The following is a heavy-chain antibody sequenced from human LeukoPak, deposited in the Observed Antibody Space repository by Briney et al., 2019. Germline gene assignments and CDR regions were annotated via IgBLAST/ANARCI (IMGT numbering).Heavy chain of an antibody. V-gene: IGHV3-48*01. CDR3: ARDLPVAAADY. D-gene: IGHD6-13*01. J-gene: IGHJ4*02. Sequence: PGGSLRLSCAASGFTFSSYSLNWVCQAPGKGLEWISYISSSTTSTYYADSVKGRFTISRDNAKNSLYLQMNSLRAEDTAVYYCARDLPVAAADYWGQGTLVTVSS. CDR2: ISSSTTST. CDR1: GFTFSSYS.